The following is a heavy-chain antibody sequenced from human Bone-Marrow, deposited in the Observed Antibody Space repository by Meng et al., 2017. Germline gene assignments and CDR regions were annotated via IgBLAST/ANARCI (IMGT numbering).Heavy chain of an antibody. CDR1: GGTFSSYA. Sequence: SVKVSCKASGGTFSSYAISWVRQAPGQGLEWMGGIIPIFGTANYAQKFQGRVTITTDESTSTAYMELGSLRSEDTAVYYCARDGGYGDYVGFAFDIWGQGTMVTVSS. J-gene: IGHJ3*02. CDR2: IIPIFGTA. CDR3: ARDGGYGDYVGFAFDI. V-gene: IGHV1-69*05. D-gene: IGHD4-17*01.